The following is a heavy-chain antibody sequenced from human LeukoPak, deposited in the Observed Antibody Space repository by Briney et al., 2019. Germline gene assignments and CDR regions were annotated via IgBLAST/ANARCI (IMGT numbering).Heavy chain of an antibody. CDR1: GGTFSSYA. J-gene: IGHJ4*02. D-gene: IGHD2-21*01. V-gene: IGHV1-2*02. CDR3: ARVVWSGFGDY. Sequence: ASVKVSCKASGGTFSSYAISWVRQAPGQGLEWMGWINPNSGGTNYAQKFQGKVTMTRDTSISTAYMELSRLRSDDTAVYYCARVVWSGFGDYWGQGTLVTVSS. CDR2: INPNSGGT.